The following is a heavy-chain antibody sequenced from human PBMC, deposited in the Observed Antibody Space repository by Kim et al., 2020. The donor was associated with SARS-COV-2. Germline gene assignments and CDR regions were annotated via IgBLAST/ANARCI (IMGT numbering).Heavy chain of an antibody. CDR1: GGSISSGGYY. V-gene: IGHV4-31*03. D-gene: IGHD3-3*01. CDR2: IYYSGST. J-gene: IGHJ5*02. Sequence: SETLSLTCTVSGGSISSGGYYWSWIRQHPGKGLEWIGYIYYSGSTYYNPSLKSRVTITVDTSKNQFSLKLCSVTAADTAVYYCARVLGVITIFGVVIVNWFDPWGQGTLVPVSS. CDR3: ARVLGVITIFGVVIVNWFDP.